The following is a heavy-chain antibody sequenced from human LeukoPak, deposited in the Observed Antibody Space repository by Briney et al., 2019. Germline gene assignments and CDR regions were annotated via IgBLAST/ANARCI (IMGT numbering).Heavy chain of an antibody. J-gene: IGHJ4*02. CDR3: AKGSNGGIVGSKGY. CDR2: INGNGGST. V-gene: IGHV3-20*04. Sequence: GGSLRLSRAASGFTFEDHAMNWVRQVPGKGLEWVSGINGNGGSTGYADSVKGRFTISRDNAKNSLYLQMNSLRAEDTALYYCAKGSNGGIVGSKGYWGQGTLVTVSS. D-gene: IGHD1-26*01. CDR1: GFTFEDHA.